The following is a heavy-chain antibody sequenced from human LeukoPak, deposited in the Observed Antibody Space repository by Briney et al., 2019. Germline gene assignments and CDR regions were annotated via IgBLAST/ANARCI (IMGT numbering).Heavy chain of an antibody. J-gene: IGHJ6*02. CDR2: IYPGDSET. Sequence: GDSLKISCEGSGYSFTSYWIGWVRQMPGKGLEWMGIIYPGDSETRCSPSFQGQVTISVDKSISTAYLQWSSLKASDTAMYYCARHSYCSSITCYYYYGMDVWGQGTTVTVSS. CDR1: GYSFTSYW. CDR3: ARHSYCSSITCYYYYGMDV. D-gene: IGHD2-2*01. V-gene: IGHV5-51*01.